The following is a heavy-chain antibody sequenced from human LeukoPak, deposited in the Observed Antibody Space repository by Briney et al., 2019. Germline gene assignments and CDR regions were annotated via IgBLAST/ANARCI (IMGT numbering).Heavy chain of an antibody. Sequence: EASVKVSCKASGYTFTSYGISWVRQAPGQGLEWMGWISAYNGNTNYAQKLQGRVTMTTDTSTSTAYMELRSLRSDDTAVYYCARVKYSGSYRLYYFDYWGQGTLVTVSS. CDR1: GYTFTSYG. J-gene: IGHJ4*02. D-gene: IGHD1-26*01. CDR2: ISAYNGNT. V-gene: IGHV1-18*01. CDR3: ARVKYSGSYRLYYFDY.